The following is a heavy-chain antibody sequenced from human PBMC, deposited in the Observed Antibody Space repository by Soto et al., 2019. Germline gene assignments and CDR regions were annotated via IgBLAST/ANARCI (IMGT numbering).Heavy chain of an antibody. J-gene: IGHJ4*02. CDR2: ISWNSGSI. D-gene: IGHD3-22*01. CDR3: AKDSGSYDSSGQDNLD. Sequence: EVQLVESGGGLVQPGRSLRLSCAASGFTFDDYAMHWVRQAPGKGLEWVSGISWNSGSIGYADSVKGRFTISGDNAKNSLYLQMNSLRAEDTALYYCAKDSGSYDSSGQDNLDWGQGTLVTVSS. CDR1: GFTFDDYA. V-gene: IGHV3-9*01.